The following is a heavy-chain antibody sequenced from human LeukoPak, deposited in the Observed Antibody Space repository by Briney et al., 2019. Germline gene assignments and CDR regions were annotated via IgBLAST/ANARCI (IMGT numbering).Heavy chain of an antibody. CDR3: ARGGTYYYDNSGINWFDP. V-gene: IGHV1-18*01. CDR2: ITAYNGNT. Sequence: ASVKVSCKASGYTFTNYGISWVRQAPGQGLEWMGWITAYNGNTNYAKKLQGRVTMTTDTSTSIAYMELRSLRSDDTAVYYCARGGTYYYDNSGINWFDPWGQGTLVTVSS. CDR1: GYTFTNYG. D-gene: IGHD3-22*01. J-gene: IGHJ5*02.